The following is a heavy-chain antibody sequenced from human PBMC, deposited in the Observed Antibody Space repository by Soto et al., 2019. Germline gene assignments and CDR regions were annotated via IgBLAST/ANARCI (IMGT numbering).Heavy chain of an antibody. CDR3: DREIKLYYYDSSGYLRVDAFDI. J-gene: IGHJ3*02. D-gene: IGHD3-22*01. CDR2: IYYSGST. V-gene: IGHV4-30-4*01. CDR1: GGSISSGDYY. Sequence: SETLALSCTVSGGSISSGDYYWSCIRQPPGKGLELIGYIYYSGSTYYNPSLKSRVTISLDTSKNQFSLKLSSVTAADTDVYYCDREIKLYYYDSSGYLRVDAFDIWGQGTMVTVSS.